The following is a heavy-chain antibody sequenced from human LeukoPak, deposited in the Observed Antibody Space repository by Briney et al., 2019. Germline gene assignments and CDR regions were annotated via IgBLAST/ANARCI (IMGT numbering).Heavy chain of an antibody. J-gene: IGHJ4*02. CDR2: ISSNGGST. CDR1: GFTFSSYA. CDR3: ARVRRGYDFLDY. Sequence: PGRSLRLSCAASGFTFSSYAMHWVRQAPGKGLEYVSAISSNGGSTYYANSVKGRFTISRDNSKNTLYLQMGSLRAEDMAVYYCARVRRGYDFLDYWGQGTLVTVSS. D-gene: IGHD5-12*01. V-gene: IGHV3-64*01.